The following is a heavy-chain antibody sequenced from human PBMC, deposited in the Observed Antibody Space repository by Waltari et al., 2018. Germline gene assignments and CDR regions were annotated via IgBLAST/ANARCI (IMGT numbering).Heavy chain of an antibody. D-gene: IGHD1-1*01. CDR1: GGSFSGYY. CDR2: INHSGST. Sequence: QVQLQQWGAGLLKPSETLSLTCAVYGGSFSGYYWSWIRQPPGKGLEWIGEINHSGSTNYNPALKRRVTISVDTAKNQFSLKLSSVTAADTAVYYCARFSGTKSRYFDYWGQGTLVTVSS. V-gene: IGHV4-34*01. CDR3: ARFSGTKSRYFDY. J-gene: IGHJ4*02.